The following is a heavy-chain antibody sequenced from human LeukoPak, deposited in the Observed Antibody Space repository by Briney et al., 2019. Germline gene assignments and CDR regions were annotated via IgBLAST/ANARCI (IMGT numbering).Heavy chain of an antibody. Sequence: GGSLSLSCAASGFTFSRDWMSWVRQAPGKGLEWVANIKQDGSEKYYVDSVKGRFTISRDNAKNSLYLQMNSLRAEDTAVYYCARGEQWLVLPPFDYWGQGTLVTVSS. J-gene: IGHJ4*02. CDR2: IKQDGSEK. V-gene: IGHV3-7*01. CDR1: GFTFSRDW. CDR3: ARGEQWLVLPPFDY. D-gene: IGHD6-19*01.